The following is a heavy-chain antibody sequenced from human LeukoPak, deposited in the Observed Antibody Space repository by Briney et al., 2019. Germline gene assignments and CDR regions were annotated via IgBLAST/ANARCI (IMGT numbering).Heavy chain of an antibody. CDR1: GFTVSSNY. V-gene: IGHV3-66*01. J-gene: IGHJ6*02. D-gene: IGHD5-24*01. CDR3: ASRDKGYYYGMDF. Sequence: GGSLRLSCAASGFTVSSNYMSWVRHTPGKGLEWVSLIYSGGSTYYADSVKGRFTISRDNSKNTLYLQMNSLRAEDTAVYYCASRDKGYYYGMDFWGQGTTVTVSS. CDR2: IYSGGST.